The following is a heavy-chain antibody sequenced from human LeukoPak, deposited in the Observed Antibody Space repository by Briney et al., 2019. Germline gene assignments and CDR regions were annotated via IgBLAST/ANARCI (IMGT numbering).Heavy chain of an antibody. CDR3: ARVLRYCSGGNCYSGGLGYMDV. V-gene: IGHV3-11*01. CDR1: GFTFRDYN. Sequence: GGSLRLSCAASGFTFRDYNMRWIRQAPGKGLEWVSSISRSGSTKYYADSVKGRFTISRDNAKNSLFLQMNSLRAEDTAVYYCARVLRYCSGGNCYSGGLGYMDVWGKGTTVTISS. CDR2: ISRSGSTK. J-gene: IGHJ6*03. D-gene: IGHD2-15*01.